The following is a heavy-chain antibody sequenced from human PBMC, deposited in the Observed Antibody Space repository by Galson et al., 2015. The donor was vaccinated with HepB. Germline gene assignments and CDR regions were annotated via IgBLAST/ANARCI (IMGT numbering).Heavy chain of an antibody. CDR1: GFSFSNYG. Sequence: SLRLSCATSGFSFSNYGMNWARQAPGKGLEWIAHINSASSYTYYADSVTGRFTISRDSGKNPLYLQMNSLRVEDTAVYYCVTDLIPASTGTRTNYWGQGALVTVSS. CDR2: INSASSYT. CDR3: VTDLIPASTGTRTNY. D-gene: IGHD1-1*01. J-gene: IGHJ4*02. V-gene: IGHV3-21*05.